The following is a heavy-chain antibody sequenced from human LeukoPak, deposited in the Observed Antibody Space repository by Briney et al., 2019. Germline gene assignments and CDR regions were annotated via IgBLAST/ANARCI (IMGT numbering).Heavy chain of an antibody. CDR3: AKDLRKVVVVPAAMGVDY. CDR1: GFTFSSYG. J-gene: IGHJ4*02. D-gene: IGHD2-2*01. V-gene: IGHV3-30*02. Sequence: GGSLRLSFAASGFTFSSYGVHWVRQAPGKGLEWVAFIRYDGSNKYYADSVKGRFTISRDNSKNTLYLQMNSLRAEDTAVYYCAKDLRKVVVVPAAMGVDYWGQGTLVTVSS. CDR2: IRYDGSNK.